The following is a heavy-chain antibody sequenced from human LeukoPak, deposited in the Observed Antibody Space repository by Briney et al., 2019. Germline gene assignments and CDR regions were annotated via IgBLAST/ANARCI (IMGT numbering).Heavy chain of an antibody. CDR3: ARDGHRRYYYDSPGREDAFDI. D-gene: IGHD3-22*01. J-gene: IGHJ3*02. Sequence: ASLKVSCKASGYTFTGYYIHWVRQAPGQGLEWMGWISTYNGNTHYTQKLQGRVTMTTDTSTSTAYMELRSLRSDDTAVYYCARDGHRRYYYDSPGREDAFDIWGQGTMVTVSS. CDR2: ISTYNGNT. V-gene: IGHV1-18*04. CDR1: GYTFTGYY.